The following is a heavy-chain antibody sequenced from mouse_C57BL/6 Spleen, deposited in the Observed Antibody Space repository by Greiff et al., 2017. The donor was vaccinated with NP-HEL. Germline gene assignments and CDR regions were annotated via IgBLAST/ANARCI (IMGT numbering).Heavy chain of an antibody. CDR3: ARGGYYYGSPYAMDY. D-gene: IGHD1-1*01. J-gene: IGHJ4*01. CDR2: IYPGSGST. CDR1: GYTFTSYW. Sequence: QVQLKQPGAELVKPGASVKMSCEASGYTFTSYWITWVKQRPGQGLEWIGDIYPGSGSTNYNEKFKSKATLTVDTSSSTAYMQLSSLTSEDSAVYYCARGGYYYGSPYAMDYWGQGTSVTVSS. V-gene: IGHV1-55*01.